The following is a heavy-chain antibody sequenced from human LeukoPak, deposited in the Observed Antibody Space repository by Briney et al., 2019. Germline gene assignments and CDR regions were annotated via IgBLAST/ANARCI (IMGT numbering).Heavy chain of an antibody. V-gene: IGHV3-33*06. CDR1: GFIFSKYD. Sequence: HPGGSLRLSCAASGFIFSKYDMHWVRQAPGKGLEWVGVIWYDGRQKFYADSVKGRFSISRDNSKSTLYLQMSSLSAEDTAVYYCAKDRAVAGTDARYYFDSWGQGTLVTVSS. CDR2: IWYDGRQK. CDR3: AKDRAVAGTDARYYFDS. J-gene: IGHJ4*02. D-gene: IGHD6-19*01.